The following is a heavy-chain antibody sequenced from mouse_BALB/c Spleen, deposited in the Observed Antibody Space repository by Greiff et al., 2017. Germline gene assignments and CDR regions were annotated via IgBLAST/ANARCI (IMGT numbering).Heavy chain of an antibody. V-gene: IGHV5-17*02. D-gene: IGHD1-1*01. Sequence: EVQRVESGGGLVQPGGSRKLSCAASGFTFSSFGMHWVRQAPEKGLEWVAYISSGSSTIYYADTVKGRFTISRDNPKNTLFLQMTSLRSEDTAMYYCARSRVLRSYFDYWGQGTTLTVSS. CDR1: GFTFSSFG. J-gene: IGHJ2*01. CDR3: ARSRVLRSYFDY. CDR2: ISSGSSTI.